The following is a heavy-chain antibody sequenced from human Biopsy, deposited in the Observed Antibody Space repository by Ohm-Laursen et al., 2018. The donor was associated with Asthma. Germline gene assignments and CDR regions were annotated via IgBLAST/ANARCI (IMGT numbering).Heavy chain of an antibody. V-gene: IGHV1-18*01. CDR1: GYTFNSAG. CDR3: ARAVDYSHYYGVDV. J-gene: IGHJ6*02. Sequence: SVKVSCKASGYTFNSAGITWVRQAPGQGLVWMGWISVYNGNTKVAQKLQDRVTMITDTSTSTAYMELRSLRSDDTAVYFCARAVDYSHYYGVDVWGQGTTVTVS. CDR2: ISVYNGNT. D-gene: IGHD3-10*01.